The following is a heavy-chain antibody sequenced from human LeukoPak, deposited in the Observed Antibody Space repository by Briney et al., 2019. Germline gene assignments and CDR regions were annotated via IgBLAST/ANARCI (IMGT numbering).Heavy chain of an antibody. V-gene: IGHV3-30-3*01. CDR1: GFTFSSYA. CDR3: ARETSSAVGSTDFDY. J-gene: IGHJ4*02. D-gene: IGHD5/OR15-5a*01. Sequence: PGGSLRLSCAASGFTFSSYAMHWVRQAPGKGLEWVAVISYDGSNKYYADSVKGRFTISRDNSKNTVYLQMNSLRAEDTAVFYCARETSSAVGSTDFDYWGQGALVTVSS. CDR2: ISYDGSNK.